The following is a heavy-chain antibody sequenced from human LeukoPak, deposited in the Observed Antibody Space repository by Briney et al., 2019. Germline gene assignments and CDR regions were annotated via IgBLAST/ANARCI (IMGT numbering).Heavy chain of an antibody. V-gene: IGHV1-69*05. Sequence: SVKVSCKASGGTFSSYAISWVRQAPGQGLEWMGRIIPIFGTANYAQKFQGRVTITTDESTSTAYMELSSLRSEDTAVYYCARVPITMVRGVPNYGYFDYWGQGTLVTVSS. D-gene: IGHD3-10*01. J-gene: IGHJ4*02. CDR1: GGTFSSYA. CDR2: IIPIFGTA. CDR3: ARVPITMVRGVPNYGYFDY.